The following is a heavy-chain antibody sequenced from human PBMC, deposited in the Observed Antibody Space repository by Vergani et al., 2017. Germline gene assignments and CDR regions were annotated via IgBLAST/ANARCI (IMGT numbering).Heavy chain of an antibody. CDR2: IYPGDSEV. Sequence: EVQLVQSGAEVKKPGESLKISCQAFGYIFSNFWIGWLRQRPGRGLEWMGIIYPGDSEVKSNPTFRGQVIFSVDTSVNTAYLQWRSLQASDTATYFCASGGHGSENGGALQLWGQGTNITVSS. D-gene: IGHD3-10*01. CDR1: GYIFSNFW. J-gene: IGHJ3*01. V-gene: IGHV5-51*01. CDR3: ASGGHGSENGGALQL.